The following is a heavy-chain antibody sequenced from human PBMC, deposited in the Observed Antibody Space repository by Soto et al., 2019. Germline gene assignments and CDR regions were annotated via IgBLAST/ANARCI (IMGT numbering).Heavy chain of an antibody. CDR1: GGSTSSDNY. Sequence: KTSETLSLTCTASGGSTSSDNYWSWIRQPPGKGLEWIGHIYYSGNTDYNPSLKSRLAISIDTSKNQFSLKLSSVTAADTAVYFCAREGGESSDGLYYFDSWGQGSLVTVSS. CDR3: AREGGESSDGLYYFDS. J-gene: IGHJ4*02. D-gene: IGHD3-16*01. CDR2: IYYSGNT. V-gene: IGHV4-30-4*01.